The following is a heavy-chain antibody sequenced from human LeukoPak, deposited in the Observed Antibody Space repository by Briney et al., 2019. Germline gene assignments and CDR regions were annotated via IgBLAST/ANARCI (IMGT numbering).Heavy chain of an antibody. D-gene: IGHD1-20*01. V-gene: IGHV4-59*01. CDR2: IYYSGST. Sequence: SETLSLTCTVSGGSISSYYWSWIRRPPGKGLEWIGYIYYSGSTNYNPSLKSRVTISVDTSKNQFSLKLSSVTAADTAVYYCARTHNWNEDYWGQGTLVTVSS. J-gene: IGHJ4*02. CDR1: GGSISSYY. CDR3: ARTHNWNEDY.